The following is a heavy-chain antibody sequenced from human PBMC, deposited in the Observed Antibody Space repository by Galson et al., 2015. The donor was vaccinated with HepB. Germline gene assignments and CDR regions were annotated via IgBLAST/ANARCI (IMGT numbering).Heavy chain of an antibody. CDR1: GISISASQYY. D-gene: IGHD2-8*01. CDR3: ARPLVLNGRFTPGVGPFHI. CDR2: IYYGGRT. J-gene: IGHJ3*02. V-gene: IGHV4-39*01. Sequence: ETLSLTCDVSGISISASQYYWGWIRPSPKKGLEWIGSIYYGGRTYFSPSFQSRVAMSVDTSKNQLSLTLSAVTAADTAVYHCARPLVLNGRFTPGVGPFHIWGHGTLVTVSA.